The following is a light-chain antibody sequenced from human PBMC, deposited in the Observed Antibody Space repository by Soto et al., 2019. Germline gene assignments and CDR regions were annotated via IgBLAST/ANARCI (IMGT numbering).Light chain of an antibody. Sequence: EIVMTQSPATLSVSPGERATLSCRASQSVSSNLAWYQQKPGQAPRLLIYGASTRATGIPARFSGSGSGTEFTLTISSLQPEDCATYYCQQANSFPPTFGGGTKVEIK. J-gene: IGKJ4*01. V-gene: IGKV3-15*01. CDR2: GAS. CDR3: QQANSFPPT. CDR1: QSVSSN.